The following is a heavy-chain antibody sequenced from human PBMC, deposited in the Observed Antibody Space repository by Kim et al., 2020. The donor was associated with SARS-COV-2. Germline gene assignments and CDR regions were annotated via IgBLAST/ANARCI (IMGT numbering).Heavy chain of an antibody. CDR1: GFTISSYW. V-gene: IGHV3-74*01. J-gene: IGHJ6*02. D-gene: IGHD1-26*01. CDR3: ARGGATGDYYYYYGMDV. CDR2: INSDWSST. Sequence: GGSLRLSCAASGFTISSYWMHWVRQAPGKGLVWVSRINSDWSSTSYADTVKGRCTISRDNAKNTLYLQMNSLRAEDTAVYYCARGGATGDYYYYYGMDVWGQGNTVTVSS.